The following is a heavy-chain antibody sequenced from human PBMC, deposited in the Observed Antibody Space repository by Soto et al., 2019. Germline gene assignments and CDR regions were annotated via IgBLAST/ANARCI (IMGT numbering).Heavy chain of an antibody. CDR3: AHWFRSGYSDY. J-gene: IGHJ4*02. Sequence: QITLKESGPTLVKPTQPLTLTCTFSGFSLSTSGVGVGWIRQPPGKALEWLALIYWNDDKRYSPSLKSMLTITQDTSKNQVVRTMTNMDPVDTGTYYCAHWFRSGYSDYLGQGTLVTVSS. D-gene: IGHD3-22*01. CDR2: IYWNDDK. CDR1: GFSLSTSGVG. V-gene: IGHV2-5*01.